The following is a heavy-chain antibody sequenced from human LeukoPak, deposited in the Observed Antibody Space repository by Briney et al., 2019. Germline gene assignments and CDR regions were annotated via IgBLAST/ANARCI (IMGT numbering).Heavy chain of an antibody. V-gene: IGHV3-30*03. Sequence: GGSLRLSCAASGFTFSSYGMHWVRQAPGKGLEGVAVISYDGSNKDYADSVKGRFTISRDNSKNTLYLQMNSLRAEDTAVYYCARGYRSSSPTPTDPWGQGTLVTVSS. CDR3: ARGYRSSSPTPTDP. J-gene: IGHJ5*02. CDR1: GFTFSSYG. D-gene: IGHD2-2*01. CDR2: ISYDGSNK.